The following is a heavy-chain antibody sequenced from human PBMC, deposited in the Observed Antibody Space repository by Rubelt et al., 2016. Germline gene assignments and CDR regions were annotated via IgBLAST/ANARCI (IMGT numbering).Heavy chain of an antibody. D-gene: IGHD1-26*01. CDR1: GFTFSNYW. V-gene: IGHV3-74*02. CDR3: ARGAIVEVPHIDY. J-gene: IGHJ4*02. Sequence: EVQLVESGGDLVQPGGSLRLSCAASGFTFSNYWMHWVRQAPGKRLVWVSRIDTSERVTTYADSVKGRFTLSRDSAKNTVYLQMNSLRTEDTAVYYCARGAIVEVPHIDYWGQGTPVTVSS. CDR2: IDTSERVT.